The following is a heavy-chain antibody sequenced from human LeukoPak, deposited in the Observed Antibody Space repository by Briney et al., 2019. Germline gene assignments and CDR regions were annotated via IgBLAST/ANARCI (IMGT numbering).Heavy chain of an antibody. Sequence: GGSLRLSCAASGFTFSSYGMHWVRQAPGKGLEWVAFIRYDGSDKYYADSVKGRFTISRDNSKNTMYLQMNSLRAEDTAVYYCAKGEDRGHIVVVPAADYWGQGTLVTVSS. CDR2: IRYDGSDK. D-gene: IGHD2-2*01. V-gene: IGHV3-30*02. CDR3: AKGEDRGHIVVVPAADY. J-gene: IGHJ4*02. CDR1: GFTFSSYG.